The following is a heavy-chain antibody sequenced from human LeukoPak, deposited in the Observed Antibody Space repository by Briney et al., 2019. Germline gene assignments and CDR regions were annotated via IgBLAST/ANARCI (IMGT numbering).Heavy chain of an antibody. D-gene: IGHD5/OR15-5a*01. CDR3: ARDPGSSAFDS. CDR1: GFTFSSYW. J-gene: IGHJ4*02. CDR2: INRDGSVR. V-gene: IGHV3-7*01. Sequence: PGGSLRLSCAASGFTFSSYWMSWVRQTPEKGLEFVANINRDGSVRNYVDSVKGRFTISRDNAENSMHLQMNSLRADDTAVYYCARDPGSSAFDSWGQGTLVTVSS.